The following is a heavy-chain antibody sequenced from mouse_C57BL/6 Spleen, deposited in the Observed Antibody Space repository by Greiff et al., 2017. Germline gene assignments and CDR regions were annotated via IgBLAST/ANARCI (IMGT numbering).Heavy chain of an antibody. D-gene: IGHD3-3*01. CDR2: IYPGNSDT. J-gene: IGHJ1*03. CDR1: GYTFTSYW. CDR3: TGSRAHRYFDV. V-gene: IGHV1-5*01. Sequence: EVQLQQSGTVLARPGASVKMSCKTSGYTFTSYWMHWVKQRPGQGLEWIGAIYPGNSDTSYNQKFKGKAKLTAVTSASPAYMELSSLTNEDSAVYYCTGSRAHRYFDVWGTGTTVTVSS.